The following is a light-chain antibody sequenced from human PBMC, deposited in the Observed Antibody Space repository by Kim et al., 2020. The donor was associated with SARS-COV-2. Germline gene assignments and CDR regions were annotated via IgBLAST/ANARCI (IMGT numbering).Light chain of an antibody. V-gene: IGLV3-9*01. CDR3: QVWDSSTYVV. CDR2: RDS. Sequence: VGLGQTARITCGGNNIGSKNVHWYQQKPGQAPVLVIYRDSNRPSGIPERFSGSNSGNTATLTISRAQAGDEADYYCQVWDSSTYVVFGGGTQLTVL. J-gene: IGLJ2*01. CDR1: NIGSKN.